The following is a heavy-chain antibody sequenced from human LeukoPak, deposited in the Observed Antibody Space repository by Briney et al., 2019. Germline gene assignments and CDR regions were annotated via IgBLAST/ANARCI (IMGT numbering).Heavy chain of an antibody. J-gene: IGHJ4*02. CDR1: GFTFSNYW. CDR3: ARDSALPYYFDSSGYYGDLLDS. CDR2: IKEDGSEK. V-gene: IGHV3-7*01. D-gene: IGHD3-22*01. Sequence: GGSPRLSCAASGFTFSNYWMTWVRQAPGKGLEWVANIKEDGSEKHYVDSVKGRFTISRDNAKNSLSLQMNSLRVEDTAVYYCARDSALPYYFDSSGYYGDLLDSWGQGTLVSVSS.